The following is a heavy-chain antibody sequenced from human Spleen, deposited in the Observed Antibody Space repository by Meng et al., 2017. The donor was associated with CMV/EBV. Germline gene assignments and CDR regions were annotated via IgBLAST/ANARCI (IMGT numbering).Heavy chain of an antibody. J-gene: IGHJ6*02. Sequence: YAISWVRQAPGQGLEWMGWIIPILGIANYAQKFQGRVTITADKSTSTAYMELSSLRSEDTAVYYCAREGCSSTSCYVPPSVGGMDVWGQGTTVTVSS. CDR2: IIPILGIA. CDR3: AREGCSSTSCYVPPSVGGMDV. V-gene: IGHV1-69*04. CDR1: YA. D-gene: IGHD2-2*01.